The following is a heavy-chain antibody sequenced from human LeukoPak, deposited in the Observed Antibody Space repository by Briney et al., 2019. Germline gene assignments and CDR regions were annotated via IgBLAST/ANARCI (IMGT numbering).Heavy chain of an antibody. Sequence: GGSLRLSCAASGFPFSTYWMSWVRQAPGKGLEWVSAISGSGGSTYYADSVKGRFTISRDNSKNTLYLQMNSLRAEDTAVYYCAKYRWLVRGGFDYWGQGTLVTVSS. CDR2: ISGSGGST. D-gene: IGHD6-19*01. J-gene: IGHJ4*02. CDR3: AKYRWLVRGGFDY. V-gene: IGHV3-23*01. CDR1: GFPFSTYW.